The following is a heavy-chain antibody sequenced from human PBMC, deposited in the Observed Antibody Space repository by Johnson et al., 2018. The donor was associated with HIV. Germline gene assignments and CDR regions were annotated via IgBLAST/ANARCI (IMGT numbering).Heavy chain of an antibody. CDR2: ISSRGSTI. CDR1: GFTFSDFY. CDR3: AREVVSGGGAFDI. J-gene: IGHJ3*02. D-gene: IGHD2-15*01. Sequence: VQLVESGGGLVKPGGSLRLSCAASGFTFSDFYMSWIRQAPGKGLELVSYISSRGSTIYYADSVKGRFTISRDNAKKSLYLQMNSLRAEDTAVYYCAREVVSGGGAFDIWGQGTMVTVSS. V-gene: IGHV3-11*04.